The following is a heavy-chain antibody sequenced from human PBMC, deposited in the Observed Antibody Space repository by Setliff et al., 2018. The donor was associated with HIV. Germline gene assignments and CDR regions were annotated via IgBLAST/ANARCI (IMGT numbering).Heavy chain of an antibody. J-gene: IGHJ5*02. CDR3: ARVPVPGAYWFDP. V-gene: IGHV4-39*01. CDR2: VSQSGST. CDR1: GVSINRTDHY. Sequence: TSETLSLTCSVSGVSINRTDHYWGWIRQSPGKSLEWIGSVSQSGSTYYNPSLKSRITISVDRSKNLFSLKLIFVTAADQGVYYCARVPVPGAYWFDPWGLGTLVTVSS.